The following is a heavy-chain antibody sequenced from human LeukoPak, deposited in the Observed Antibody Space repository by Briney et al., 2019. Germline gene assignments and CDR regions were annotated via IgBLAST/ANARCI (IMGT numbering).Heavy chain of an antibody. CDR1: GFTFSSYN. V-gene: IGHV3-21*05. J-gene: IGHJ4*02. Sequence: GGSLRLSCAASGFTFSSYNMNWVRQAPGKGLEWVSCISNSGSSIYHAGSVKGRFAIPRDNAKNSLYLQMNSLRAEDTALYYCAREVSEGFDFWGQGTLVTVFS. CDR2: ISNSGSSI. CDR3: AREVSEGFDF. D-gene: IGHD3-22*01.